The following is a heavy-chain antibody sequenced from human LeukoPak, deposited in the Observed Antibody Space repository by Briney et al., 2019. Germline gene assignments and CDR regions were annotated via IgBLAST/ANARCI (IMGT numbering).Heavy chain of an antibody. V-gene: IGHV4-34*01. CDR3: ARLSAAWNWGYDFWSGYSHNWFDP. D-gene: IGHD3-3*01. CDR2: IHNSGTT. J-gene: IGHJ5*02. Sequence: SETLSLTCAVSGGPFSGYFWSWIRQPPGKGLEWIGEIHNSGTTNYNPSLKSRVTISVDTSKNQFSLKLSSVTAADTAVYYCARLSAAWNWGYDFWSGYSHNWFDPWGQGTLVTVSS. CDR1: GGPFSGYF.